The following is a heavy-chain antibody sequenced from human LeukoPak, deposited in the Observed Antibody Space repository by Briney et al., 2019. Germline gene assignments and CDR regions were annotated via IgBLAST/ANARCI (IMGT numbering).Heavy chain of an antibody. J-gene: IGHJ4*02. CDR2: IRAYNGDR. V-gene: IGHV1-18*01. Sequence: ASVKISCKASGYTFTDYAFSWVRQVPGQGLEWMGWIRAYNGDRNYPQKFQARATMTTDTSTSTAYLDLWDLRSDDTGIYYCARDVGGKAVAGTIDYWGQGTLVTVSS. CDR3: ARDVGGKAVAGTIDY. CDR1: GYTFTDYA. D-gene: IGHD6-19*01.